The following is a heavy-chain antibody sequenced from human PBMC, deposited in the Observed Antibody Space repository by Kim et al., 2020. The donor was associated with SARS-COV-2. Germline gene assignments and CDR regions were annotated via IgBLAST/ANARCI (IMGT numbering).Heavy chain of an antibody. CDR2: FNTGHGNT. V-gene: IGHV1-3*04. J-gene: IGHJ1*01. Sequence: ASVKVSCKASGYTFITYAIHWVRQAPGQTLEWMGWFNTGHGNTKYSQKFQDRVTFTRDTSASTAYMEMSSLRSEDTAIYYCVKDITVADTFSYFHHWGEGNLGTVSS. D-gene: IGHD6-19*01. CDR3: VKDITVADTFSYFHH. CDR1: GYTFITYA.